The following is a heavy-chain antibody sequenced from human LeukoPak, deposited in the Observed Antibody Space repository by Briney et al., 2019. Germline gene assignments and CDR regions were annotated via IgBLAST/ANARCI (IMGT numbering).Heavy chain of an antibody. V-gene: IGHV3-33*01. CDR2: IWYDGSNK. Sequence: PGRSLRLSCAASGFTFSSYGMHWVRQAPGKGLEWVAVIWYDGSNKYYADSVKGRFTISRDNSKNTLYLQMNRLRAEDTAVYYCARDRGSSGWYDAFDIWGQGTMVTVSS. CDR3: ARDRGSSGWYDAFDI. D-gene: IGHD6-19*01. CDR1: GFTFSSYG. J-gene: IGHJ3*02.